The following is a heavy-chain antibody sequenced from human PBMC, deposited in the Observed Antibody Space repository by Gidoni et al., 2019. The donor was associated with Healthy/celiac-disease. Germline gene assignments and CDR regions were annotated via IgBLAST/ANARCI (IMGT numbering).Heavy chain of an antibody. CDR1: GYTFTSYG. J-gene: IGHJ3*02. Sequence: QVQLVQSGAEVKTPGASVKVSCKASGYTFTSYGISWVRQAPGQGLEWMGWISAYNGNTNYAQKLQGRVTMTTDTSTSTAYMERRSLRSDDTAVYYCARSQAVLLWFGELANAFDIWGQGTMVTVSS. D-gene: IGHD3-10*01. CDR3: ARSQAVLLWFGELANAFDI. V-gene: IGHV1-18*01. CDR2: ISAYNGNT.